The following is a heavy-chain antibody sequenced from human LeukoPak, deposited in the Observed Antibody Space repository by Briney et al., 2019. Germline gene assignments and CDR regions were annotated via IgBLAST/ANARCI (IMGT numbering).Heavy chain of an antibody. D-gene: IGHD7-27*01. V-gene: IGHV1-2*02. Sequence: ASMKVSCKASGYTFTGYYIHWLRQAPGQGLEWMGFINPNSGGTNYAQKFQGRLTMTRDTSISAAYIELSRLRSDDTAVYYCARGGHKNLDQLGRRGDYWGQGTLVTVSS. CDR1: GYTFTGYY. CDR3: ARGGHKNLDQLGRRGDY. J-gene: IGHJ4*02. CDR2: INPNSGGT.